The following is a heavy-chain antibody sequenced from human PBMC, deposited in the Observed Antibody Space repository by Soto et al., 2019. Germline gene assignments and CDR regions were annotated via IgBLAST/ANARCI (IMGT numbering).Heavy chain of an antibody. CDR1: GFTFSSYA. D-gene: IGHD6-13*01. V-gene: IGHV3-23*01. Sequence: GGSLRLSCAASGFTFSSYAMSWVRQAPGKGLEWVSAISGSGGSTYYADSVKGQFTISRDNSKNTLYLQMNSLRAEDTAVYYCAKDLLRRSSPYWGQGTLVTVSS. CDR2: ISGSGGST. J-gene: IGHJ4*02. CDR3: AKDLLRRSSPY.